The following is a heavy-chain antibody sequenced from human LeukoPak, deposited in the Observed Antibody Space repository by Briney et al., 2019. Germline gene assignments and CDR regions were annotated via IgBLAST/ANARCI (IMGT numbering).Heavy chain of an antibody. Sequence: GGSLRLSCAASGFTFSSYAMSWVRQAPGKGPEWVANIKEDGTQKYCVDSVRGRFTISRDNAESSLYLQMNSLRDEDTAVYYCAKTGERDYWGRGTLVTVSS. J-gene: IGHJ4*02. CDR1: GFTFSSYA. V-gene: IGHV3-7*01. CDR2: IKEDGTQK. CDR3: AKTGERDY. D-gene: IGHD7-27*01.